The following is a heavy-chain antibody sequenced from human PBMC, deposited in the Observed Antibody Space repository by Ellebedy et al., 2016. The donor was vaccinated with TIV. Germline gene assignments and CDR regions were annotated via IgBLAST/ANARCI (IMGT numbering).Heavy chain of an antibody. CDR3: ARGERGSGWYWDK. D-gene: IGHD6-19*01. CDR1: GHSFSNYW. J-gene: IGHJ4*02. CDR2: IYPGDSDT. Sequence: KVSCKGSGHSFSNYWIGWVRQMPGKGLEWMGYIYPGDSDTRYSPSFQGQVTISVDKSISTAYLQWSSLKASDTAIYYCARGERGSGWYWDKWGQGTLVTVSS. V-gene: IGHV5-51*01.